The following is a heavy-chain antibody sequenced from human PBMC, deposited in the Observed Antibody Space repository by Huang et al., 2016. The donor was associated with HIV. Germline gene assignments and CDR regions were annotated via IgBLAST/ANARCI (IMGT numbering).Heavy chain of an antibody. D-gene: IGHD3-16*01. V-gene: IGHV3-30*02. Sequence: MESGGDVVHLGGSLTLSCVVSGLTFSNYGMHWIRQVPGKGLECISFIRYDGIDEYYSASVKGRFIVSRDNSNSTLYLRMNSLTPEDTAIYYCAKDTWGGITDHWGQGTRVTVSS. J-gene: IGHJ4*02. CDR1: GLTFSNYG. CDR2: IRYDGIDE. CDR3: AKDTWGGITDH.